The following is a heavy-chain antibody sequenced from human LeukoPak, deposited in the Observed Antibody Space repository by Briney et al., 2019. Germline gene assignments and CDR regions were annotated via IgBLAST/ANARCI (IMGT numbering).Heavy chain of an antibody. Sequence: TGGSLRLSCAASGFTFSEYWMNWVRQAPGKGLEWLSFISGSTSSIYYADSVKGRFTISRDNAKNSLFLQVNSLRAEDSAVYYCARGHSGYDFRVYWGQGILVTVSS. V-gene: IGHV3-48*01. D-gene: IGHD5-12*01. CDR1: GFTFSEYW. CDR2: ISGSTSSI. J-gene: IGHJ4*02. CDR3: ARGHSGYDFRVY.